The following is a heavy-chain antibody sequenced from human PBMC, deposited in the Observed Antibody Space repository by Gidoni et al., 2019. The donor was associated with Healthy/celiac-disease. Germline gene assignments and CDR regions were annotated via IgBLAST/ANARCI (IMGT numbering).Heavy chain of an antibody. J-gene: IGHJ6*02. CDR3: ATMGGSSYGDARYYYYYYGMDV. CDR2: INHSGST. D-gene: IGHD4-17*01. CDR1: GGSFSGYY. V-gene: IGHV4-34*01. Sequence: QVQLQQWGAGLLKPSETLSLTCAVYGGSFSGYYWSWIRQPPGKGLEWIGEINHSGSTNYNPSLKSRVTISVDTSKNQFSLKLSSVTAADTAVYYCATMGGSSYGDARYYYYYYGMDVWGQGTTVTVSS.